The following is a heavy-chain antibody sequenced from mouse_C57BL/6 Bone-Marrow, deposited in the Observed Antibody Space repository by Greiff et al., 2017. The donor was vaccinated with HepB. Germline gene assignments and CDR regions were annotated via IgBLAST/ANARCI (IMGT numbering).Heavy chain of an antibody. CDR3: ARDYGYDGEGFAY. Sequence: QVQLQQPGAELVMPGASVKLSCKASGYTFTSYWMHWVKQRPGQGLEWIGEIDPSDSYTNYNQKFKGKSTLTVDKSSSTACMQLSSLTSEDSAVYDCARDYGYDGEGFAYWGQGTLVTVSA. J-gene: IGHJ3*01. CDR2: IDPSDSYT. V-gene: IGHV1-69*01. D-gene: IGHD2-2*01. CDR1: GYTFTSYW.